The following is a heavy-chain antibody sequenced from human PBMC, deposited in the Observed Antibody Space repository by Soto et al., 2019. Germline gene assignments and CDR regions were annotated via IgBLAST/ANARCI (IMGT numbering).Heavy chain of an antibody. D-gene: IGHD6-13*01. V-gene: IGHV1-18*01. CDR1: GYTFTSYG. CDR3: ARISAWVAPRHSAEYYYYYGMDV. CDR2: SSAYNGNT. J-gene: IGHJ6*02. Sequence: QVQLVQSGAEVKKPGASVKVSCKASGYTFTSYGISWVRQPPGQGLEWMGWSSAYNGNTNYAQKLQGRVTMTTDTSRSTAYVELRSLGSDDTAVYYCARISAWVAPRHSAEYYYYYGMDVWGQGTTVTVSS.